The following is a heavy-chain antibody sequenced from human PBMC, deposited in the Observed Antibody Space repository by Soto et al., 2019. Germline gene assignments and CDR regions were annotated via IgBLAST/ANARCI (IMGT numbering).Heavy chain of an antibody. V-gene: IGHV3-30-3*01. CDR2: ISYDGSNK. J-gene: IGHJ3*02. CDR1: GVTVRSYA. Sequence: GGCLGLACAASGVTVRSYAMHGVLQAPGKGLEWVAVISYDGSNKYYADSVKGRFTISRDNSKNTLYLQMNSLRAEDTAVYYCARDMGMGSSWYPFGDAFDIWGQGTMVTVPS. CDR3: ARDMGMGSSWYPFGDAFDI. D-gene: IGHD6-13*01.